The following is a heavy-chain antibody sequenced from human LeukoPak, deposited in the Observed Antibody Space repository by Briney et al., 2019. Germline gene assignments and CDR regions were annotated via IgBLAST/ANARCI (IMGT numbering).Heavy chain of an antibody. V-gene: IGHV3-23*01. D-gene: IGHD3-22*01. CDR1: GFTFSAYG. J-gene: IGHJ6*03. CDR2: ITYNSDTT. Sequence: QPGGSLRLSCAASGFTFSAYGMTWVRQAPGKGLEWVSVITYNSDTTYYADSVKGRFTISRDNSKNTLYLQMNSLRADDTAVYYCAKGYDSTYYHYYFMDAWGKGTTVTISS. CDR3: AKGYDSTYYHYYFMDA.